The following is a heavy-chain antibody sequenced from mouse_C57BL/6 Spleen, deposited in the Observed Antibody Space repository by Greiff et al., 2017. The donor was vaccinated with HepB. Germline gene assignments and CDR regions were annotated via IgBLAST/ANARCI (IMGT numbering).Heavy chain of an antibody. V-gene: IGHV1-26*01. CDR1: GYTFTDYY. J-gene: IGHJ2*01. Sequence: VQLQQSGPELVKPGASVKISCKASGYTFTDYYMNWVKQSHGKSLEWIGDINPNNGGTSYNQKFKGKATLTVDKSSSTAYMELRSRTSEDSAVYYCAIEDFNYWGQGTTLTVSS. CDR3: AIEDFNY. CDR2: INPNNGGT.